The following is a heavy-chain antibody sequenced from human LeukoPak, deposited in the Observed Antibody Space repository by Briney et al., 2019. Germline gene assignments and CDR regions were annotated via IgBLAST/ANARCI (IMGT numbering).Heavy chain of an antibody. J-gene: IGHJ5*02. V-gene: IGHV4-4*07. CDR1: GGSISNYY. D-gene: IGHD3-10*01. CDR2: VYISGST. Sequence: SETLSLTCTVSGGSISNYYWSWIRQPAGKGLEWIGRVYISGSTTYNPSLKSRVTMSVDTSKNQFSLKLSSVTAADTAVYYCARDSGTTGEVKFDPWGQGTLVTVSS. CDR3: ARDSGTTGEVKFDP.